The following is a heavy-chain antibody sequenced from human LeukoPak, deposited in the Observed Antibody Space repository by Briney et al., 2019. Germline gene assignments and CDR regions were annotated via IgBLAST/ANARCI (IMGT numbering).Heavy chain of an antibody. CDR3: ARDGGREVATITPNWFDP. D-gene: IGHD5-24*01. CDR2: ISPNNGDA. CDR1: GYTFTIYG. J-gene: IGHJ5*02. Sequence: ASVKVSCKASGYTFTIYGISWVRQAPGQGLEWMGWISPNNGDAKYAQKLPGRVTMTTDTSTNTAYMELRSLTSDDTAVYFCARDGGREVATITPNWFDPWGQGTLVTVSS. V-gene: IGHV1-18*01.